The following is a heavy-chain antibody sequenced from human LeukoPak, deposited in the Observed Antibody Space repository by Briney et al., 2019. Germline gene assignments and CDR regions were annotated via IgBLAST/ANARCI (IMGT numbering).Heavy chain of an antibody. D-gene: IGHD3-9*01. CDR2: ISAYNGNT. J-gene: IGHJ5*02. V-gene: IGHV1-18*01. CDR3: ARGPDYDILTGYYTP. Sequence: ASVKVSCKASGYTFTSYGISWVRQAPGQGLEWTGWISAYNGNTNYAQKLQGRVTMTTDTSTSTAYMELRNLRSDDTAVYYCARGPDYDILTGYYTPWGQGTLVTVSS. CDR1: GYTFTSYG.